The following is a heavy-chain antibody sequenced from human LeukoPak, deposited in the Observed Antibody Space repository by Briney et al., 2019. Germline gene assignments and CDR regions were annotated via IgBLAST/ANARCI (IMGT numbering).Heavy chain of an antibody. J-gene: IGHJ3*02. CDR3: ARDARRFLEWPHAFDI. V-gene: IGHV3-7*01. CDR1: GFTFSSYA. CDR2: IKQDGSEK. Sequence: GGSLRLSCAASGFTFSSYAMSWVRQAPGKGLEWVANIKQDGSEKYYVDSVKGRFTISRDNAKNSLYLQMNSLRAEDTAVYYCARDARRFLEWPHAFDIWGQGTMVTVSS. D-gene: IGHD3-3*01.